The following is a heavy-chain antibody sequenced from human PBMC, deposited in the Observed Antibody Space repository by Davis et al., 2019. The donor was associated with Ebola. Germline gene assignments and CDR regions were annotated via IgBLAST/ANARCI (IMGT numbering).Heavy chain of an antibody. D-gene: IGHD6-13*01. CDR2: MNPNSGNT. Sequence: ASVKVSCKASGYTFPRYDINWVRQATGQGLEWMGWMNPNSGNTGYAQKFQGRVTMTRNTSISTAYMELSSVRSQDTAVYYCARLPGYSKDYYYYGMDVWGKGTTVTVSS. J-gene: IGHJ6*04. CDR3: ARLPGYSKDYYYYGMDV. CDR1: GYTFPRYD. V-gene: IGHV1-8*01.